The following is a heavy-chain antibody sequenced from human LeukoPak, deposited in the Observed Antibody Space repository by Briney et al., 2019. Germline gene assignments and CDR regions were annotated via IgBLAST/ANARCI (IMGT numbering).Heavy chain of an antibody. Sequence: PGGSLRLSCAASGFTFSSYWMSWVRQAPGKGLEWVANINQDGSEKYYVDSVKGRFTISRDNSKNTLYMQMNSLRAEDTAVYYCAKAAAVAGYLFEKWGQGTLVTVSS. J-gene: IGHJ4*02. CDR3: AKAAAVAGYLFEK. D-gene: IGHD6-19*01. CDR1: GFTFSSYW. CDR2: INQDGSEK. V-gene: IGHV3-7*01.